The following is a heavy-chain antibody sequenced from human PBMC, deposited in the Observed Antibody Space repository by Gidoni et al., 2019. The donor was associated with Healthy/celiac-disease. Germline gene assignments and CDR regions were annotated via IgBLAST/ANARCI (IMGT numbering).Heavy chain of an antibody. J-gene: IGHJ4*02. CDR3: AKLLSFYFDY. D-gene: IGHD2-21*01. V-gene: IGHV3-23*04. CDR2: ISGSSDNT. CDR1: GLTFSSYA. Sequence: EVQLVESGGGLVQPGGSLRLSCAASGLTFSSYAMSWVRQAPGKGLEWVSAISGSSDNTYYADSVKGRFTISRDNSKNTFYLQMNSLRAEDTAVYYCAKLLSFYFDYWGQGTLVTVSS.